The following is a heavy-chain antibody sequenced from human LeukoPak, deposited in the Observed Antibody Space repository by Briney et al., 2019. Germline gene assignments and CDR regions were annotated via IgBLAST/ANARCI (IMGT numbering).Heavy chain of an antibody. Sequence: PSETLSLTCTVSGGSISSYYWSWIRQPPGKGLEWIGYIYYSGSTNYNPSLKSRVTISVDTSKNQFSLRLSSVTAADTAVYYCASQTRTRRGYSYGLPAMIDYWGQGTLVTVSS. CDR2: IYYSGST. CDR3: ASQTRTRRGYSYGLPAMIDY. V-gene: IGHV4-59*01. CDR1: GGSISSYY. J-gene: IGHJ4*02. D-gene: IGHD5-18*01.